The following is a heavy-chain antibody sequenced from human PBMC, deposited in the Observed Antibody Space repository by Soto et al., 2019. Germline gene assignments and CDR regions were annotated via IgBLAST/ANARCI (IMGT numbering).Heavy chain of an antibody. CDR1: RVTFSSYA. D-gene: IGHD2-2*01. Sequence: CGSLRLSCAASRVTFSSYAMSWVRQAPGKGLEWVSAISGSGGSTYYADSVKGRFTISRDNSKNTLYLQMNSLRAEDTAVYYCAKDPGGVVPAAKEIDWFDPWGQGTLVTVSS. V-gene: IGHV3-23*01. CDR3: AKDPGGVVPAAKEIDWFDP. CDR2: ISGSGGST. J-gene: IGHJ5*02.